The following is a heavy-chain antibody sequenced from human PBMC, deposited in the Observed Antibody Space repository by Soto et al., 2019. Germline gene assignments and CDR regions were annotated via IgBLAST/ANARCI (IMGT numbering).Heavy chain of an antibody. V-gene: IGHV3-33*01. CDR1: GFTFSSYG. CDR3: ARAARGYSYGSIDY. CDR2: IWYDGSNK. Sequence: GGSLRLSCAASGFTFSSYGMHWVRQAPGKGLEWVAVIWYDGSNKYYADSVKGRFTISRDNSKNTLYLQMNSLRAEDTAVYYCARAARGYSYGSIDYWGQGTLVTVSS. D-gene: IGHD5-18*01. J-gene: IGHJ4*02.